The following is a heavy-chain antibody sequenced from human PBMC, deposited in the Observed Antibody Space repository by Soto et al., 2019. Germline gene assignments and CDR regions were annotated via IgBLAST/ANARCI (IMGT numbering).Heavy chain of an antibody. V-gene: IGHV1-2*04. CDR3: ARGPKSSSDNYYYYYGMDV. D-gene: IGHD6-13*01. J-gene: IGHJ6*04. CDR2: INPNSGGT. CDR1: GYTFTGYY. Sequence: ASVKVSCKASGYTFTGYYMHWVRQAPGQGLEWMGWINPNSGGTNYAQKFQGWVTMTRDTSISTAYMELSRLRSDDTAVYYCARGPKSSSDNYYYYYGMDVWGKGTTVTVSS.